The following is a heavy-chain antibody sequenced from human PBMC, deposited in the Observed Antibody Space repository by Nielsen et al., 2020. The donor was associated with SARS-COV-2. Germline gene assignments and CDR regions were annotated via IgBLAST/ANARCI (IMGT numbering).Heavy chain of an antibody. D-gene: IGHD3-9*01. V-gene: IGHV4-4*02. CDR2: VSHSGST. J-gene: IGHJ3*01. CDR1: GDSVSSNDW. CDR3: VRAPDYDVLTGYYPDGFDV. Sequence: SETLSLTCAVSGDSVSSNDWWTWVRQSPGKGLEWIGEVSHSGSTNYNPSLKSRVTMSVDTSKNQFSLKLSSVTAADTAIYYCVRAPDYDVLTGYYPDGFDVWGRGTMVTVSS.